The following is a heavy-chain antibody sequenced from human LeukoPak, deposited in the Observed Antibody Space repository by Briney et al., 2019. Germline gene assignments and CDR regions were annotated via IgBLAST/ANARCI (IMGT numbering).Heavy chain of an antibody. V-gene: IGHV4-61*01. CDR2: KYYSGST. CDR3: ARQRAPALIDY. D-gene: IGHD1-26*01. CDR1: GVSINTCCYY. J-gene: IGHJ4*02. Sequence: SETLSLTCDVSGVSINTCCYYWTWIRQPPGKGLEWIGYKYYSGSTRYNSSLRSRLTISLDSSKNQFSLRLTSVTAADTAVYYCARQRAPALIDYWGQGTLVTVSS.